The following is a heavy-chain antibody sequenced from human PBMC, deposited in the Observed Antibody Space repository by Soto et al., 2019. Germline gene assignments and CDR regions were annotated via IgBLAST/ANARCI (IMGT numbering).Heavy chain of an antibody. CDR2: IIPIFGTA. Sequence: SVKVSCKASGGTFSSYSISWVRQAPGQGLEWMGGIIPIFGTANYAQKFQGRVTITADKSTSTAYMELSSLRSEDTAVYYCAGEGITIFGVVIPMDVWGQGTTVTVSS. CDR3: AGEGITIFGVVIPMDV. D-gene: IGHD3-3*01. CDR1: GGTFSSYS. J-gene: IGHJ6*02. V-gene: IGHV1-69*06.